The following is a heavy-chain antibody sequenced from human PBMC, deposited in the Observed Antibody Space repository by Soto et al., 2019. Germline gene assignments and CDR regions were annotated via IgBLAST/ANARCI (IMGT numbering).Heavy chain of an antibody. J-gene: IGHJ4*02. V-gene: IGHV4-31*03. D-gene: IGHD2-2*01. Sequence: QVQLQESGPGLVKPSQTLSLTCTVSGGSISSGGYYWSWIRQHPGKGLEWIGYIYYSGSTYYNPSLTSRVTITVHTSKNQFSPKLSSVPAAATAVYYCASVPSHEDIVVVPAAPYFDYWGQGTLVTVSS. CDR2: IYYSGST. CDR1: GGSISSGGYY. CDR3: ASVPSHEDIVVVPAAPYFDY.